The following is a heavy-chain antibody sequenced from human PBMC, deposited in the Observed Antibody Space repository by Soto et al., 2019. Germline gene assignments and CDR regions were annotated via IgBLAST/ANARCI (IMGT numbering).Heavy chain of an antibody. D-gene: IGHD3-22*01. J-gene: IGHJ4*02. Sequence: GGSLRLSCAASVFTFSSYCMHCVRHSPGKWLEWVAVIWYDGSNKYYAGSVKGRFTISRDNSKNTLYLQMNSLRAEDTAVYYCARGTYDSSGYSPKLNSYKSVFEYQGQRTMVTVSS. CDR1: VFTFSSYC. CDR2: IWYDGSNK. V-gene: IGHV3-33*01. CDR3: ARGTYDSSGYSPKLNSYKSVFEY.